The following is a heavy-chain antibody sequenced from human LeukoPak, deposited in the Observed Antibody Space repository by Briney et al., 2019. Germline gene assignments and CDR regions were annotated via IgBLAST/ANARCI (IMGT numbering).Heavy chain of an antibody. CDR2: IKQDGSEK. D-gene: IGHD2-15*01. J-gene: IGHJ4*02. V-gene: IGHV3-7*01. Sequence: GGSLRLSCAASGFIFNNYWISWVRQAPGEGREGVANIKQDGSEKYYVDSVKGRFTISRDNAKNSLYLQMNSLRAEDTAVYYCARQRRYCSGDNCYHRTFDYWGQGTLVTVSS. CDR3: ARQRRYCSGDNCYHRTFDY. CDR1: GFIFNNYW.